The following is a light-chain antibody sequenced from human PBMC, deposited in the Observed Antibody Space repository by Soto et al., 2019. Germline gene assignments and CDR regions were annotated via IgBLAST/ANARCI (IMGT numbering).Light chain of an antibody. V-gene: IGKV3-20*01. Sequence: ELVLTQSPVTLSVAPEERATLSCRASQSVTSNYLAWYQQRPGQAPRLLIHGASNRATGVPDRFSGSGSGTEFTLPIRRLEPEDFAVYYCQQYDSSPSTFGGGTKVDI. CDR3: QQYDSSPST. CDR2: GAS. J-gene: IGKJ4*01. CDR1: QSVTSNY.